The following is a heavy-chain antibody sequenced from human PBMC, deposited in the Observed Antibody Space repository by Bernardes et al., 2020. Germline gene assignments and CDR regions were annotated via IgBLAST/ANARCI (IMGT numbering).Heavy chain of an antibody. CDR2: INHSGST. V-gene: IGHV4-34*01. Sequence: LSLTCAVYGGSFSGYYWSWIRQPPGKGLEWIGEINHSGSTNYNPSLKSRVTISVDTSKNQFSLKLSSVTAADTAVYYCARGQRSHCGWFDTWGQGTLVTVSS. J-gene: IGHJ5*02. CDR3: ARGQRSHCGWFDT. CDR1: GGSFSGYY. D-gene: IGHD2-15*01.